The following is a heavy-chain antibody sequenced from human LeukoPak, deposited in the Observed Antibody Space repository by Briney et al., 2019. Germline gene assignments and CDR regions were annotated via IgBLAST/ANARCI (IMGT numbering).Heavy chain of an antibody. V-gene: IGHV4-59*01. Sequence: ASETLSLTCTVSGGSISSYYWSWIRQPPGKGLEWIGYIYYSGSTNYNPSLKSRVTISVDTSKNQFSLKLSSVTAADTAVYYCARVNVPIVVVPPAIEPPPFFDYWGQGTLVAVSS. CDR1: GGSISSYY. J-gene: IGHJ4*02. CDR2: IYYSGST. CDR3: ARVNVPIVVVPPAIEPPPFFDY. D-gene: IGHD2-2*02.